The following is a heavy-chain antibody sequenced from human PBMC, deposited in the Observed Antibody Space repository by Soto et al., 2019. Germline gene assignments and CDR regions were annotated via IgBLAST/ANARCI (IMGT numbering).Heavy chain of an antibody. J-gene: IGHJ4*01. CDR2: IYYTGST. CDR1: GDSMDSFY. Sequence: SETLSLTXTVSGDSMDSFYWNWIRQPPGKGLEWIGNIYYTGSTIYNPSLKSRVSISIDTSKNQFSLQLSSVTAADTAIYYCARDATLRHWGHGTLVTVSS. D-gene: IGHD2-15*01. CDR3: ARDATLRH. V-gene: IGHV4-59*01.